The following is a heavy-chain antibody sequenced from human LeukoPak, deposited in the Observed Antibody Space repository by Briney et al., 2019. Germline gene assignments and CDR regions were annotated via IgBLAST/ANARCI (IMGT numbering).Heavy chain of an antibody. Sequence: PSETLSLTCTVSGGSISSYYWSWIRQPPGKGLEWIGYIYYSGSTNYNPSLKSRVTISVDTSKNQFSLKLSSVTAADTAVYYCARVYYDSSGYSLNWFDPWGQGTLVTVSS. CDR1: GGSISSYY. J-gene: IGHJ5*02. V-gene: IGHV4-59*01. CDR2: IYYSGST. D-gene: IGHD3-22*01. CDR3: ARVYYDSSGYSLNWFDP.